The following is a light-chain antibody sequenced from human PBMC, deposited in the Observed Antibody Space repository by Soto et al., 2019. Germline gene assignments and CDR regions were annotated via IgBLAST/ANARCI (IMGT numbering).Light chain of an antibody. CDR2: KAS. V-gene: IGKV1-5*03. Sequence: DIQMTQSPSTLSASVGARVTITCRASQNINDLLAWYQQKPGKAPNLLIYKASSLESGVPPRFNGSRSETEFTLTIRNLQPDDFATYYCQQYNSFPWTFGLGTKVDI. CDR3: QQYNSFPWT. J-gene: IGKJ1*01. CDR1: QNINDL.